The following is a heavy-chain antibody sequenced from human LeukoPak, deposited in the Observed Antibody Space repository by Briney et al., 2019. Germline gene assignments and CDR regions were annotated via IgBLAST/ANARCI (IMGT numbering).Heavy chain of an antibody. CDR2: INHSGST. CDR3: ARDVAVAGTGVY. D-gene: IGHD6-19*01. CDR1: GGSFSGYY. J-gene: IGHJ4*02. Sequence: PSETLSLTCAVYGGSFSGYYWSWIRQPPGKGLEWIGEINHSGSTNYNPSLKSRVTISVDTSKNQFSLKLSSVTAADTAVYYCARDVAVAGTGVYWGQGTLVTVSS. V-gene: IGHV4-34*01.